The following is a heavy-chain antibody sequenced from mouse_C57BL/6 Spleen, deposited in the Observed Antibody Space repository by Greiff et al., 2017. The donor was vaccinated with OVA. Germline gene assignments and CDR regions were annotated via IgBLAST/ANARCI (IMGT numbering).Heavy chain of an antibody. CDR1: GYAFSSSW. V-gene: IGHV1-82*01. D-gene: IGHD2-4*01. J-gene: IGHJ4*01. Sequence: QVQLQQSGPELVKPGASVKISCKASGYAFSSSWMNWVKQRPGKGLEWIGRIYPGDGDTNYNGKFKGKATLTADKSSSTAYMQLSSLTSEDSAVYFCARERLRLAMDYWGQGTSVTVSS. CDR2: IYPGDGDT. CDR3: ARERLRLAMDY.